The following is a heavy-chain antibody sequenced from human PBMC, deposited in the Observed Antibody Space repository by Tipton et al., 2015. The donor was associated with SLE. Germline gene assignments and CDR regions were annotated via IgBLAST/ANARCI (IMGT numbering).Heavy chain of an antibody. CDR1: GGSISNYY. CDR2: IHTSGST. J-gene: IGHJ4*02. V-gene: IGHV4-4*07. D-gene: IGHD6-19*01. Sequence: TLSLTCTVSGGSISNYYWSWIRQPAGKGLEWIWRIHTSGSTTYNHSLKSRVTMSVDTSKNQFSLKLSSVTAADPAVYYCARDHPVAGPFDYWGQGTLVTVSS. CDR3: ARDHPVAGPFDY.